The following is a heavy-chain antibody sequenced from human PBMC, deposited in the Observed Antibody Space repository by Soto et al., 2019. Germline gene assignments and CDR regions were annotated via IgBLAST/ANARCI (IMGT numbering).Heavy chain of an antibody. V-gene: IGHV4-38-2*01. D-gene: IGHD3-16*01. CDR3: ARQLQYAYDS. Sequence: SETLSLTXSISGDSISGDYYWRWIRKPPGKGLEWIGVVFHTGSTHYSPSLKSRVSISLDTSKKLFSLRLTSVTAAHAAVYYCARQLQYAYDSWGPGILVTVSS. CDR2: VFHTGST. CDR1: GDSISGDYY. J-gene: IGHJ5*02.